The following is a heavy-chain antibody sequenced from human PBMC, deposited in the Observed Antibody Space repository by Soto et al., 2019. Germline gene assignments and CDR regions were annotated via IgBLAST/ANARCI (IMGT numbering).Heavy chain of an antibody. CDR3: ARDLDTGTDF. CDR1: GDSISSSNW. D-gene: IGHD1-1*01. CDR2: IYHSGAT. Sequence: QVQLQESGPGLVKPSGTLSLTCAVSGDSISSSNWWSWVRQAPGKGLEWIGEIYHSGATTYNPSLKSRATISVDPSKNHFSLKLTSVTAADTAVYFCARDLDTGTDFWGRGTLVTVAS. V-gene: IGHV4-4*02. J-gene: IGHJ4*02.